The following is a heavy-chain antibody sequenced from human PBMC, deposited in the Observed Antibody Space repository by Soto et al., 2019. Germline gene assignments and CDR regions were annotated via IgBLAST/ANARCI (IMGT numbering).Heavy chain of an antibody. V-gene: IGHV1-69*13. J-gene: IGHJ4*02. Sequence: GASVEVSCKACGGTFSSYASSWVRQAHGQGLEWMGGIIPIFGTANYAQKFQGRVTITADESTSTAYMELSSLRSEDTAVYYCAKGSGSYVDDYWGQGTLVTVSS. D-gene: IGHD3-10*01. CDR1: GGTFSSYA. CDR3: AKGSGSYVDDY. CDR2: IIPIFGTA.